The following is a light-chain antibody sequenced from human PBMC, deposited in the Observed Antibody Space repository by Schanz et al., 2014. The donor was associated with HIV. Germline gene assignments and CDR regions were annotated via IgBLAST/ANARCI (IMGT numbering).Light chain of an antibody. CDR2: NTF. V-gene: IGLV1-44*01. Sequence: QSVLTQPPSASGTPGQRVTISCSGSSSNFRSNAVNWYQQLPGTAPRLVIYNTFHRPSGVPDRFSGSQSGTSASLAITGLQAEDEADYYCQTYDSSLRASVFGGGTKLTVL. CDR1: SSNFRSNA. J-gene: IGLJ3*02. CDR3: QTYDSSLRASV.